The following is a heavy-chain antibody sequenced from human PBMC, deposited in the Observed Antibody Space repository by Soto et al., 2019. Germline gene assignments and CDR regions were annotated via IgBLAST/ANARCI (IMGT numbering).Heavy chain of an antibody. Sequence: GGSLRLSCAVSGFTCSSYAMAWVRQGPGKGLEWVSSIRADGSRTHYADSVKGRFTVSRDNSKNRLYLDMKSLRADDTALYYCLFDSNRYFSWMALYWGPAPPLTV. D-gene: IGHD3-9*01. CDR3: LFDSNRYFSWMALY. V-gene: IGHV3-23*01. CDR2: IRADGSRT. J-gene: IGHJ4*02. CDR1: GFTCSSYA.